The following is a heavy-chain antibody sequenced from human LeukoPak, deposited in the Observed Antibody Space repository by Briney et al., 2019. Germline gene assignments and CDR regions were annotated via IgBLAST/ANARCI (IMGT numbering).Heavy chain of an antibody. Sequence: SVKVSCKASGGTFSSYAISWVRQAPGQGLEWMGGIIPIFGTANYAQKFQGRVTITADESTSTAYMELSSLRSEDTAVYYCASFNHNIGWFDPWGQGTLVTVPS. CDR3: ASFNHNIGWFDP. D-gene: IGHD1-14*01. V-gene: IGHV1-69*13. CDR1: GGTFSSYA. J-gene: IGHJ5*02. CDR2: IIPIFGTA.